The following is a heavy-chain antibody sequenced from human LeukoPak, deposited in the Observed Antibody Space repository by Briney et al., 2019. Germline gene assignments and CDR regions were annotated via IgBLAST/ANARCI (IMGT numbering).Heavy chain of an antibody. V-gene: IGHV4-4*02. J-gene: IGHJ5*02. Sequence: PSETLSLTCGVSGDSISSHDWWSWVRQPPGKGLEWIGEIHHSGSTNYNPSLKSRVTISVDTSKNQFSLKLSSVTAADTAVYYCARGPDFWSGYSWFDPWGQGTLVTVSS. CDR1: GDSISSHDW. CDR2: IHHSGST. D-gene: IGHD3-3*01. CDR3: ARGPDFWSGYSWFDP.